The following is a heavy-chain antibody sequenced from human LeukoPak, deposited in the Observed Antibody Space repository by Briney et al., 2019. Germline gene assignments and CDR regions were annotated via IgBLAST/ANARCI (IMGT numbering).Heavy chain of an antibody. CDR3: ARDYRVSWGTTDYFDY. V-gene: IGHV1-18*01. Sequence: ASVNVSCKASVYTFTSYGISWVRQAPGQGLEGMGLIIAYNGNTNYAQKLQGRVTMTTDTSTSTAYMELRSLRSDDTAVYYCARDYRVSWGTTDYFDYWGQGTLVTVSS. CDR2: IIAYNGNT. J-gene: IGHJ4*02. CDR1: VYTFTSYG. D-gene: IGHD3-16*01.